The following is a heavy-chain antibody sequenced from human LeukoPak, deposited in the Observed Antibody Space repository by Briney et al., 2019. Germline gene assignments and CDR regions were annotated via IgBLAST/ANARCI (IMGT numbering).Heavy chain of an antibody. V-gene: IGHV3-66*01. J-gene: IGHJ5*02. CDR2: IYSGGST. D-gene: IGHD3-10*01. Sequence: GGSLRLSCAASGFTVSSNYMSWVRQAPGKGLEWVSDIYSGGSTYYADSVKGRFTISRDNYKNTLYLQMNSLRAEDTAVYYCARGGRFGRFGELVDNWFDPWGQGTLLTVSS. CDR3: ARGGRFGRFGELVDNWFDP. CDR1: GFTVSSNY.